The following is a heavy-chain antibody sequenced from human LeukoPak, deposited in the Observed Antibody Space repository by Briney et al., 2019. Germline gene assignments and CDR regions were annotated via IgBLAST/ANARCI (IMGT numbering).Heavy chain of an antibody. V-gene: IGHV4-39*01. Sequence: PSETLSLTCTVSGASISTTDYYWGWIRRPPGKGLEWIASISYSGITYYSPSLKSRVTISLDTSKNQFSLKLSSVTATDTAMYYCAKRDPVVGYYGGQGTLVTVPS. CDR1: GASISTTDYY. CDR2: ISYSGIT. J-gene: IGHJ4*02. CDR3: AKRDPVVGYY. D-gene: IGHD2-15*01.